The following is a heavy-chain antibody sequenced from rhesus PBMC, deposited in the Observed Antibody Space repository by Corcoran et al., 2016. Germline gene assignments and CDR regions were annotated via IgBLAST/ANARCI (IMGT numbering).Heavy chain of an antibody. V-gene: IGHV4-169*02. CDR2: IYGSGSST. CDR1: GGSISSSY. CDR3: ASSGGPYYFDY. Sequence: QLQLQESGPGLVKPSETLSVTCAVSGGSISSSYWSWIRQAPGKGLELIGYIYGSGSSTNYNPSLKSRVTRSVDTSKNQLSLKLSSVTAADTAVYYCASSGGPYYFDYWGQGVLVTVSS. J-gene: IGHJ4*01.